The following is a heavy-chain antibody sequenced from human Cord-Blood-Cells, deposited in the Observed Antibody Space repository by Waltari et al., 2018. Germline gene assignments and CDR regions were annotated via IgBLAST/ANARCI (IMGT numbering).Heavy chain of an antibody. CDR2: IYYSGST. J-gene: IGHJ3*02. CDR3: ARGLYYYGSGSYYNGAGAFDI. D-gene: IGHD3-10*01. Sequence: QVQLQESGPGLVKPSETLSLTCTVSGGSISSYYWSWIRQPPGKGLEWIGYIYYSGSTNDNPALKRRVTISGDTSKNQFSLKLSSVTAADTAVYYCARGLYYYGSGSYYNGAGAFDIWGQGTMVTVSS. CDR1: GGSISSYY. V-gene: IGHV4-59*01.